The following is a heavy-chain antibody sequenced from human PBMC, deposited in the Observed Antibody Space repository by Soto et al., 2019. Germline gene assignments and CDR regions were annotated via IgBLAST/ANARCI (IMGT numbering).Heavy chain of an antibody. CDR3: ARVVYHDSSGYYGY. CDR2: ISSYNGNT. D-gene: IGHD3-22*01. Sequence: QVQLVQSGGEVKKPGASVKVSCKASGYNFIMYGISWVRQAPGQGLEWMGWISSYNGNTDYAQKFQGRMSMTTDTSTRTIYMELRSLKSDDTAVYYCARVVYHDSSGYYGYWGQGALVTVSS. V-gene: IGHV1-18*01. CDR1: GYNFIMYG. J-gene: IGHJ4*02.